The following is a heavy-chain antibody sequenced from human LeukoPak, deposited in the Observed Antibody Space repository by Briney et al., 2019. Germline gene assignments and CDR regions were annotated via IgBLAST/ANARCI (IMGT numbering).Heavy chain of an antibody. CDR1: GGSISSYY. CDR2: IYYSGST. J-gene: IGHJ5*02. CDR3: ARAGGSYYPIMYNWFDP. D-gene: IGHD3-10*01. V-gene: IGHV4-59*01. Sequence: PSETLSLTCTVSGGSISSYYWSWIRQPPGKGLEWIGYIYYSGSTNYNPSLKSRVTISVDTSKNQFPLKPSSVTAADTAVYYCARAGGSYYPIMYNWFDPWGQGTLVTVSS.